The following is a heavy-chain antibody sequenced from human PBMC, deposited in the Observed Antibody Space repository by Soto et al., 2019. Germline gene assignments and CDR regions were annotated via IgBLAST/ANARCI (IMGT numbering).Heavy chain of an antibody. J-gene: IGHJ4*02. CDR3: ARGYQVGAWEGGPIDY. V-gene: IGHV4-61*01. D-gene: IGHD1-26*01. CDR1: GGSVSSGSYY. Sequence: SETLSLTCTVSGGSVSSGSYYWSWIRQPPGKGLEWIGYIYYSGSTNYNPSLKSRVTKSVDTSKNQFSLKLSSVTAADTAVYYCARGYQVGAWEGGPIDYWGQGTLVTVSS. CDR2: IYYSGST.